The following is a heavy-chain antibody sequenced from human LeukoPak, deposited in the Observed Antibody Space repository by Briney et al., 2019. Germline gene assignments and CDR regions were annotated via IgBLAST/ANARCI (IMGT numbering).Heavy chain of an antibody. CDR2: IYHSGST. CDR1: GGSISSSNW. J-gene: IGHJ5*02. Sequence: SETLSLTCAVSGGSISSSNWWSWVRQPPGKGLEWIGEIYHSGSTNYNPSLKSRVTISVDKSKNQFSQKLSSVTAADTAVYYCARELYCSGGSCYHNWFDPWGQGTLVTVSS. CDR3: ARELYCSGGSCYHNWFDP. D-gene: IGHD2-15*01. V-gene: IGHV4-4*02.